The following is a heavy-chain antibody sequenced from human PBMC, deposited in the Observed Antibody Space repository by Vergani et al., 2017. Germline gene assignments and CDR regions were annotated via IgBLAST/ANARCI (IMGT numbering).Heavy chain of an antibody. V-gene: IGHV3-11*05. CDR3: ARDRRVADEDFQH. D-gene: IGHD6-19*01. J-gene: IGHJ1*01. CDR1: GFTFSDYY. CDR2: IGSSSSYT. Sequence: QVQLVESGGGLVKPGGSLRLSCAASGFTFSDYYMSWIRAGPRKGREWVSYIGSSSSYTNYADSVKGRFTISRDKAQNSLDLQMNSLRAEDTAVYYCARDRRVADEDFQHWGQGTLVTVSS.